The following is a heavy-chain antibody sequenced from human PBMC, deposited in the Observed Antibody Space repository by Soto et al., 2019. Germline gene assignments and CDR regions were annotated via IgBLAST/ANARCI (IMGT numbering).Heavy chain of an antibody. CDR3: AKDRAAAGPFYYYYYGMDV. Sequence: LRLCCAASGFTFDEYTMHWVRQAPGKGLEWVSLISWDGGSTYYADSVKGRFTISRDNSKNSLYLQMNSLRTEDTALYYCAKDRAAAGPFYYYYYGMDVWGQGTTVTVSS. D-gene: IGHD6-13*01. V-gene: IGHV3-43*01. CDR1: GFTFDEYT. CDR2: ISWDGGST. J-gene: IGHJ6*02.